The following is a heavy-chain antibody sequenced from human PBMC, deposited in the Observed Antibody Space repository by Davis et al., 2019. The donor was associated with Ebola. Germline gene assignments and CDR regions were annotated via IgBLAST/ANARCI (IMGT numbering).Heavy chain of an antibody. Sequence: GESLKISCVASGFTFGDYAMHWVRQAPGKGLEWVSLISGDGGTTYYAGSVKGRFTISRDNTKNSLYVQMNSLRTEDTALYYCGKDIVYYGSGSYSTYGMDVWGQGTTVIVSS. D-gene: IGHD3-10*01. CDR1: GFTFGDYA. V-gene: IGHV3-43*02. CDR2: ISGDGGTT. J-gene: IGHJ6*02. CDR3: GKDIVYYGSGSYSTYGMDV.